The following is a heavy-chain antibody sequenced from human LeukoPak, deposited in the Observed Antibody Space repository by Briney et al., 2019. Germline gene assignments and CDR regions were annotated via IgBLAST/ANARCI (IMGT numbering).Heavy chain of an antibody. CDR1: GGSISSYY. CDR3: ARDKFPEWDYYDSSGYHDAFDI. D-gene: IGHD3-22*01. Sequence: SETLSLTCTVSGGSISSYYWSWIRQPAGKGLEWIGRIYTSGSTNYNPSLKSRVTMSVDTSNNQFSLKLSSVTAADTAVYYCARDKFPEWDYYDSSGYHDAFDIWGQGTMVTVSS. V-gene: IGHV4-4*07. J-gene: IGHJ3*02. CDR2: IYTSGST.